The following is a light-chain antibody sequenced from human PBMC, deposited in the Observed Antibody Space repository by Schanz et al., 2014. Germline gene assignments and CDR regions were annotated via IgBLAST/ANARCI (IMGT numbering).Light chain of an antibody. J-gene: IGLJ3*02. CDR2: SND. Sequence: QSVLTQPPSASGTPGQRVTISCSGSSSNIGTNAVSWYQQLPGTAPKLFIYSNDQRPSGVPDRFSGSKSGTSVSLAISGLQSEDEADYYCQSYASRMGGVFGGGTQLTVL. CDR3: QSYASRMGGV. CDR1: SSNIGTNA. V-gene: IGLV1-44*01.